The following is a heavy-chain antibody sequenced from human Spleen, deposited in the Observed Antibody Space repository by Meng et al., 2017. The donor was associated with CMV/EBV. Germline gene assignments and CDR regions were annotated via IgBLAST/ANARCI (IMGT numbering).Heavy chain of an antibody. J-gene: IGHJ6*02. CDR1: GYTFTSYG. D-gene: IGHD1-26*01. Sequence: ASVKVSCKASGYTFTSYGISWVRQAPGQGLEWMGWINPNSGGTNYAQKFQGRVTMTRDTSISTAYMELSRLRSDDTAVYYCARTSGSYYYYGMDVWGQGTTVTVSS. CDR2: INPNSGGT. V-gene: IGHV1-2*02. CDR3: ARTSGSYYYYGMDV.